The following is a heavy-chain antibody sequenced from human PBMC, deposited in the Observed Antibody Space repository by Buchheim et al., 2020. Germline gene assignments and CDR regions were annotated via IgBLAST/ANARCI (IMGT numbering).Heavy chain of an antibody. D-gene: IGHD6-13*01. Sequence: QVQLQQWGAGLLKPSETLPLTCAVYGGSFSGYYWSWIRQPPGKGLEWIGEINHSGSTNYNPSLKSRVTISVDTSKNQFSLKLSSVTAADTAVYYCARSRAAAAALYYYYYGMDVWGQGTT. V-gene: IGHV4-34*01. CDR1: GGSFSGYY. J-gene: IGHJ6*02. CDR3: ARSRAAAAALYYYYYGMDV. CDR2: INHSGST.